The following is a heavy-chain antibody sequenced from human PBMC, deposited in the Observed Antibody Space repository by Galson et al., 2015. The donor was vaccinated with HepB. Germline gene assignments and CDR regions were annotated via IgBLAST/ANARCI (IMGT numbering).Heavy chain of an antibody. CDR2: IYSGGTT. Sequence: SLRLSCAASEFAVSTNYMSWVRQAPGKGLEWVSFIYSGGTTYYADSVKGRFTISRDNSKNTLYLQMDSLRAEDTAVYYCARGASYSSSWYSPNFDYWGQGTLVTVSS. V-gene: IGHV3-66*01. CDR3: ARGASYSSSWYSPNFDY. CDR1: EFAVSTNY. J-gene: IGHJ4*02. D-gene: IGHD6-13*01.